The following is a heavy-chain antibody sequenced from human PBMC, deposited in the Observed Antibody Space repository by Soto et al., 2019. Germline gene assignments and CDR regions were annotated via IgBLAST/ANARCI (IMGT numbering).Heavy chain of an antibody. CDR3: ARGISYSNYSREAQNYYMDV. CDR2: INHSGST. Sequence: NPSETLSLTCAVYGGSFSGYYWSWIRQPPGKGLEWIGEINHSGSTNYNPSLKSRVTISVDTSKNQFSLKLSSVTAADTAVYYCARGISYSNYSREAQNYYMDVWGKGTTVTVSS. V-gene: IGHV4-34*01. CDR1: GGSFSGYY. D-gene: IGHD4-4*01. J-gene: IGHJ6*03.